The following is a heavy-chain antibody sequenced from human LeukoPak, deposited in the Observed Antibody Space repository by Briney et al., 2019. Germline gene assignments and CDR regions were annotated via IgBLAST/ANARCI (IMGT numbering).Heavy chain of an antibody. V-gene: IGHV3-48*02. CDR3: ARDYYVCFDY. D-gene: IGHD3-10*02. Sequence: GGSLRLSCAASGFTFSTSSMNWVRRAPGKGLEWGSYISGSSSTIYYADSVKGRFTISRDNAKNSLYLQMNSLRDEDTAVYYCARDYYVCFDYWGQGILVTVSS. CDR2: ISGSSSTI. CDR1: GFTFSTSS. J-gene: IGHJ4*02.